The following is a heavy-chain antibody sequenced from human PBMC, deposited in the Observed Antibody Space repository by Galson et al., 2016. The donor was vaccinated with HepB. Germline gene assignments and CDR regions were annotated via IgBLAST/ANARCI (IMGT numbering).Heavy chain of an antibody. Sequence: TWVRQAPGRGPEWIGEIYHSGTSNNNPFLSSRFTLSIDKSRNQFFLNLTSVTAADTAVYYCARAAVVPGARMVFDPWGQGTLVTVSS. CDR2: IYHSGTS. CDR3: ARAAVVPGARMVFDP. D-gene: IGHD2-2*01. V-gene: IGHV4-4*02. J-gene: IGHJ5*02.